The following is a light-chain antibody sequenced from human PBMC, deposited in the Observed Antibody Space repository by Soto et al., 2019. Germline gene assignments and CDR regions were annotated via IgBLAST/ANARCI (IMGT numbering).Light chain of an antibody. CDR1: PSLRSSY. V-gene: IGKV3-20*01. J-gene: IGKJ2*01. CDR3: QQFDNSPLDT. CDR2: GAS. Sequence: DIVLTQSPVTLSLSPGERATLSCRASPSLRSSYLDRYQQKPGQAPRLLMYGASNRATGFPDRFSGSGSGTDFTLTISRLEPEDSAVYSFHCQQFDNSPLDTFGQGTKLEIK.